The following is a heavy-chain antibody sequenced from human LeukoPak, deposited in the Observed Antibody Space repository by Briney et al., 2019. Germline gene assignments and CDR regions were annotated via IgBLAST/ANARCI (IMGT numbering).Heavy chain of an antibody. CDR1: GFIYQKYD. D-gene: IGHD6-13*01. J-gene: IGHJ6*02. CDR2: ISYDGTNK. Sequence: GGSLRLFCAASGFIYQKYDMHGVRQAPGKGLEWVAVISYDGTNKYYGDAVKGRFTISRDNSKDTVYLQMNSLRREDTAVFYCAKDPCIGAACYNFTMDFWGQGTTVTVPS. V-gene: IGHV3-30*18. CDR3: AKDPCIGAACYNFTMDF.